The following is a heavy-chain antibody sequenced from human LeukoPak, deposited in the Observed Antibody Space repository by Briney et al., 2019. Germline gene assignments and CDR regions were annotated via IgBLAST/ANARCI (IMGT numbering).Heavy chain of an antibody. CDR1: GGSISSGDYY. D-gene: IGHD3-22*01. CDR3: ARAGDSSGYSDY. J-gene: IGHJ4*02. V-gene: IGHV4-30-4*01. Sequence: PSQTLSLTCTVSGGSISSGDYYWSWIRQPPGKGLEWIGYIYYSGSTYYNPSLKSRVTISVDTSKNQFSLKLSSVTAADTAVYYCARAGDSSGYSDYWGQGILVTVSS. CDR2: IYYSGST.